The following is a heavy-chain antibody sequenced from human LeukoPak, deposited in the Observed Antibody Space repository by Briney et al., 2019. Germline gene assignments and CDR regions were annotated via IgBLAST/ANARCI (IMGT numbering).Heavy chain of an antibody. CDR2: INSDGSST. J-gene: IGHJ6*02. Sequence: GGSLRLSCAASGFTFSSYGMHWVRHAPGKGLVWVSRINSDGSSTTYADSVKGRFTISRDNAKNTLYLQMNSLGAEDTAVYYCARSYDSSGYFSYYYYGMDVWGQGTTVTVSS. V-gene: IGHV3-74*01. D-gene: IGHD3-22*01. CDR3: ARSYDSSGYFSYYYYGMDV. CDR1: GFTFSSYG.